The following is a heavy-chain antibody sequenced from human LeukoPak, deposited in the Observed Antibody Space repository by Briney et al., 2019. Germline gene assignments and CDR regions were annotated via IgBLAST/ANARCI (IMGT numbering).Heavy chain of an antibody. J-gene: IGHJ4*02. Sequence: SETLSLTCTVSGYSISSGYYWGWIRQPPGKGLEWIGYIYYSGSTNYNPSLKSRVTISVDTSKNQFSLKLSSVTAADTAVYYCAGGGYYFDYWGQGTLVTVSS. CDR2: IYYSGST. CDR3: AGGGYYFDY. CDR1: GYSISSGYY. V-gene: IGHV4-38-2*02.